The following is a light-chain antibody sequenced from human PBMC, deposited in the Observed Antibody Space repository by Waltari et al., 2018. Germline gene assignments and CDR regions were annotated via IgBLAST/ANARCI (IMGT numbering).Light chain of an antibody. Sequence: QSALTQPPSTSGSPGQSVTISCIGTSTDIGGSNYVSWYQQYPGKAPRLLIYKVSERPSGVPDRFSASKAGNTASLTVSGLQAEDEAHYYCSSYGGSNNLLFGGGTKLTVL. CDR3: SSYGGSNNLL. J-gene: IGLJ3*02. CDR2: KVS. CDR1: STDIGGSNY. V-gene: IGLV2-8*01.